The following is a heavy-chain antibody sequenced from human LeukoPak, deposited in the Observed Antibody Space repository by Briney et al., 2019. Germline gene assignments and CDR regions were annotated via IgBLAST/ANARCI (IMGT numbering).Heavy chain of an antibody. Sequence: GGSLRLSCAASGFTFSSYEMNWVRQAPGKGLEWVSYISSSGSTIYYADSVKGRFTISRDNAKNSLYLQMNSLRAEDTAVYYCAREALRFLEWLPRAYYFDYWGQGTLVTVSS. V-gene: IGHV3-48*03. D-gene: IGHD3-3*01. J-gene: IGHJ4*02. CDR1: GFTFSSYE. CDR3: AREALRFLEWLPRAYYFDY. CDR2: ISSSGSTI.